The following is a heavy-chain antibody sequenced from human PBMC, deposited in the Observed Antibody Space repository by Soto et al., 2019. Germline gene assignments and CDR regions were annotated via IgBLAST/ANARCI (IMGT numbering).Heavy chain of an antibody. CDR2: MNPNSGNT. J-gene: IGHJ4*02. CDR3: ARFSGYSYGYVRNFDY. D-gene: IGHD5-18*01. CDR1: GYTFTSYD. V-gene: IGHV1-8*01. Sequence: ASVKVSCKASGYTFTSYDINWVRQATGQGLEWMGWMNPNSGNTGYAQKFQGRVTMTRNTSISTAYMELSSLRSEDTAVYYCARFSGYSYGYVRNFDYRGQGTLVTVSS.